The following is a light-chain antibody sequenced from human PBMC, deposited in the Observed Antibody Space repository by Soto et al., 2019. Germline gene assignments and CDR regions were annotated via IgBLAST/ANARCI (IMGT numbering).Light chain of an antibody. V-gene: IGLV2-14*01. CDR3: QSYDSSLSTYV. CDR1: SRDVGGYNY. Sequence: QSALTQPASVSGSPGQSITISCTGSSRDVGGYNYVSWYQQHPGKAPKLMIYEVSNRPSGVSNRFSGSKSGNTASLTISGLQAEDEADYFCQSYDSSLSTYVFGTGTKVTVL. CDR2: EVS. J-gene: IGLJ1*01.